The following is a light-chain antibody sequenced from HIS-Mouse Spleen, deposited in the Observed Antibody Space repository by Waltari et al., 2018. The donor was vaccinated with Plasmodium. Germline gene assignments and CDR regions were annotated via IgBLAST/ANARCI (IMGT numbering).Light chain of an antibody. J-gene: IGLJ2*01. CDR1: KLGDKY. CDR2: QVS. CDR3: QAWDSSTAV. Sequence: SYELTQPPSVSVSPGQTASIPCSGAKLGDKYACWYQQKPGQSPVLVIYQVSKRPSGIPERFAGSNSGNTATLTISGTQAMEEADYYCQAWDSSTAVFGGGTKLTVL. V-gene: IGLV3-1*01.